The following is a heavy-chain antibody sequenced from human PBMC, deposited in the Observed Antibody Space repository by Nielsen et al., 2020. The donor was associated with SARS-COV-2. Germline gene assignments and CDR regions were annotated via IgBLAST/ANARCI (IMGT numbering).Heavy chain of an antibody. V-gene: IGHV1-24*01. D-gene: IGHD3-3*01. CDR2: FDSGDAET. J-gene: IGHJ4*02. CDR3: ATSLVAAIFGVLDY. Sequence: ASVKVSCKVAGYTLSELYIHWVRQATGKGLEWMGGFDSGDAETVYAQKFKGRITMTEDTSADTAYMDLSSLRTEDTAVNYCATSLVAAIFGVLDYWGPETLVTVSS. CDR1: GYTLSELY.